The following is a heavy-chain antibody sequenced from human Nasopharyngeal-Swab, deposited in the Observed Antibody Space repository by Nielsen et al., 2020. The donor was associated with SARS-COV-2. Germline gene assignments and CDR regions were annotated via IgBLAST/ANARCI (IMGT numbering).Heavy chain of an antibody. Sequence: GGSLRLSCAASGFTFSNYDMHWVRQATGKGLEWVSAIGTAGDTYYPGSVKGRFTISRENAKNSLYLQMNSLRAGDTAVYYCARSRTAMTSPYYYYGMDVWGQGTTVTVSS. J-gene: IGHJ6*02. CDR1: GFTFSNYD. CDR3: ARSRTAMTSPYYYYGMDV. V-gene: IGHV3-13*01. CDR2: IGTAGDT. D-gene: IGHD5-18*01.